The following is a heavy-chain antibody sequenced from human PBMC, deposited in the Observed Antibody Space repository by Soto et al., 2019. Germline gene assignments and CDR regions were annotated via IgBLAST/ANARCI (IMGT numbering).Heavy chain of an antibody. CDR2: INYRGTT. CDR3: ARDAPGVAPY. D-gene: IGHD2-15*01. J-gene: IGHJ4*02. Sequence: QVQLQESGPGLVKPSQTQSLTCTVSGGSIINGDTYLNWIRQHPEKGLEWMGYINYRGTTNYNPALKSRILISIDTSKNQFSLRLTSVTAADTAVYYCARDAPGVAPYWGQGTLVTVSS. CDR1: GGSIINGDTY. V-gene: IGHV4-31*03.